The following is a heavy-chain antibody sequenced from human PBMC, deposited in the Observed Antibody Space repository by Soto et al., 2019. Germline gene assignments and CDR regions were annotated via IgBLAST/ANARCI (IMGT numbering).Heavy chain of an antibody. D-gene: IGHD2-8*01. J-gene: IGHJ6*02. Sequence: EVQLLESGGGFIHPGGSLRLSCAASGFSFSSFAMNWVRQAPGKGLEWVSIFSGSADSTFYADSVQGRFTISRDNSKSTLYLQINSLRAEDTAVYYCAKTRGAMIYAISVYGMDVWGQGTTVTVSS. CDR2: FSGSADST. CDR1: GFSFSSFA. CDR3: AKTRGAMIYAISVYGMDV. V-gene: IGHV3-23*01.